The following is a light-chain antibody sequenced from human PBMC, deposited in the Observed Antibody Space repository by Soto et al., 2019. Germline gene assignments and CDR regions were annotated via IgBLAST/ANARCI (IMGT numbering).Light chain of an antibody. CDR2: GAS. CDR1: QSVSSNY. V-gene: IGKV3-20*01. CDR3: QQYVSSLYT. J-gene: IGKJ2*01. Sequence: EIVLTQSPGTLSLSPGERATLSCRASQSVSSNYLAWYQQKPGQAPRLLIYGASSRATDIPDRFSGSGSGTDFTLTISRLEPEDFAVYYCQQYVSSLYTFGQGTKLEIK.